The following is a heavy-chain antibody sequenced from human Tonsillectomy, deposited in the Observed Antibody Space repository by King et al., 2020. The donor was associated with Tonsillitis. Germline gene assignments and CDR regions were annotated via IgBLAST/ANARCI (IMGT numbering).Heavy chain of an antibody. CDR3: TSSPGGDYEDSSGFERPDY. Sequence: VQLVESGGGLVQPGGSLKLSCAASGFTFSGSAMHWVRQASGKGLEWVGRIRSKANSYATAYAASGKGRFTISRDDSKNTAYLQMNSLKTEDTAVYYCTSSPGGDYEDSSGFERPDYWGQGTLVTVSS. J-gene: IGHJ4*02. CDR1: GFTFSGSA. D-gene: IGHD3-22*01. V-gene: IGHV3-73*02. CDR2: IRSKANSYAT.